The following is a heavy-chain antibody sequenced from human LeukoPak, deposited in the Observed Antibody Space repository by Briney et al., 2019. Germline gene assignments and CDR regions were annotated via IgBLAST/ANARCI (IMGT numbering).Heavy chain of an antibody. Sequence: ASVKVSCKASGGSFSSSAINWVRQAPGQGLEWMGGIIPIFGTANFAQKFQGRVTITADESTRTAYMELSSLRSEDTAVYYCATHTGSYSYYYYMDVWGEGTTVTVSS. V-gene: IGHV1-69*13. D-gene: IGHD1-26*01. CDR2: IIPIFGTA. J-gene: IGHJ6*03. CDR1: GGSFSSSA. CDR3: ATHTGSYSYYYYMDV.